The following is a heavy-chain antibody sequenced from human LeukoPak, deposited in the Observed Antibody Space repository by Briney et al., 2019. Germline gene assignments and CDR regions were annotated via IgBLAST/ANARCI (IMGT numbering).Heavy chain of an antibody. CDR2: IYYSGST. CDR1: GGSISSYY. CDR3: ARDRLYRAVAGLDAFDI. J-gene: IGHJ3*02. V-gene: IGHV4-59*01. D-gene: IGHD6-19*01. Sequence: SETLSLTCTVSGGSISSYYWSWIRQPPGKGLEWIGYIYYSGSTNYNPSLKSRVTISVDTSKNQFSLKLSSVTAADTAVYYCARDRLYRAVAGLDAFDIWGQGTMVTVSS.